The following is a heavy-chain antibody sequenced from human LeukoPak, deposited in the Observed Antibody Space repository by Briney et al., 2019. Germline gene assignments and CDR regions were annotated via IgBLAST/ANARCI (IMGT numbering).Heavy chain of an antibody. V-gene: IGHV1-18*01. CDR3: ARVDSSGTLLGFDY. D-gene: IGHD6-19*01. CDR2: ISAYNGNT. Sequence: ASVKVSCKASGYTFTSYGISWVRQAPGQGLAWMGWISAYNGNTNYAQKLQGRVTMTTDTSTSTAYMELRSLRSDDTAVYYCARVDSSGTLLGFDYWGQGTLVTVSS. J-gene: IGHJ4*02. CDR1: GYTFTSYG.